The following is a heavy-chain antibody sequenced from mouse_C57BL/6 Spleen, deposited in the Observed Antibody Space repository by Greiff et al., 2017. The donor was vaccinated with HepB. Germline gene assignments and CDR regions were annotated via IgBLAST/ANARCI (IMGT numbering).Heavy chain of an antibody. CDR3: ASEGGNPSYFDY. CDR2: IHPNSGST. J-gene: IGHJ2*01. CDR1: GYTFTSYW. D-gene: IGHD2-1*01. V-gene: IGHV1-64*01. Sequence: QVQLQQSGAELVKPGASVKLSCKASGYTFTSYWMHWVKQRPGQGLEWIGMIHPNSGSTNYNEKFKSKATLTVDKSSSTAYMQLSSLTSEDSAVYYCASEGGNPSYFDYWGQGTTLTVSS.